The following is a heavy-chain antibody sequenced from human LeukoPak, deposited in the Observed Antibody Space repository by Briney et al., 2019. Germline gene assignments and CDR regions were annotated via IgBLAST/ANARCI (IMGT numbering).Heavy chain of an antibody. J-gene: IGHJ4*02. CDR3: ARPNRGYCDDTSCSHFDY. CDR2: ISYDGSNK. Sequence: GGSLRLSCAASGFTFSSYAMHWVRQAPGKGLEWVAVISYDGSNKYYADSVKGRFTISRDNSKNTLYLQMNSLRAEDTAVYYCARPNRGYCDDTSCSHFDYWGQGTLVTVSS. D-gene: IGHD2-2*01. V-gene: IGHV3-30-3*01. CDR1: GFTFSSYA.